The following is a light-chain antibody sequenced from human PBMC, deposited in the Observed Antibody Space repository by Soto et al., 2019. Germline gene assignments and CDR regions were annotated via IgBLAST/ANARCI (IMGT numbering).Light chain of an antibody. CDR1: QSIDTY. CDR2: DAS. Sequence: EIVLTQSPATLSSSPGERATLSCRASQSIDTYLAWYQQKPGQAPRLLIYDASDRATGIPARFSGSWSGTAFTLTISGLEPEDFALYYCQQRYNWPLTFGGGTKVDIE. V-gene: IGKV3-11*01. CDR3: QQRYNWPLT. J-gene: IGKJ4*01.